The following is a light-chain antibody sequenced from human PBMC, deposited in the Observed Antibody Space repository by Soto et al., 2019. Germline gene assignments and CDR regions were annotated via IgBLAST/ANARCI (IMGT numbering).Light chain of an antibody. Sequence: QSALTQPASVSGSPGQSITISCTETSSDVGGYNSVSWYQQHPGKAPKLMIFEVSNRPSGVPDRFSGSKSGTSASLAISGLRSEDEADYYCAAWDDSLSGWVFGGGTKLTVL. CDR2: EVS. CDR1: SSDVGGYNS. V-gene: IGLV2-14*01. J-gene: IGLJ3*02. CDR3: AAWDDSLSGWV.